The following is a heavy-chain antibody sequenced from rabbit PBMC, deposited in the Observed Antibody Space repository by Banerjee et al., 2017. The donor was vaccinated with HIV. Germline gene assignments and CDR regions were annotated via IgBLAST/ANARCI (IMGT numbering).Heavy chain of an antibody. V-gene: IGHV1S40*01. CDR3: ARMGYAGDFCWNL. J-gene: IGHJ4*01. CDR2: INSNTGNT. D-gene: IGHD4-2*01. Sequence: QSLEESGGDLVKPGASLTLTCTASGFSFSSGYYMCWVRQAPGKGLEWIACINSNTGNTVYASWAKGPFTISKTSSTTVTLQMTSLTAADTATYFCARMGYAGDFCWNLWGQGTLVTVS. CDR1: GFSFSSGYY.